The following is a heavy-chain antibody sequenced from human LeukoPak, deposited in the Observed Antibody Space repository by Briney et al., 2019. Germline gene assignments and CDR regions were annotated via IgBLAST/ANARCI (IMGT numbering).Heavy chain of an antibody. CDR3: ARFRPDYYDSSGYYPNWYFDL. Sequence: KPSETLSLTCTVSGGSISSYYWSWIRQPPGKGLEWIGYIYYSGSTNYNPSLKSRVTISVDTSKNQFSLKRSSVTAADTAVYYCARFRPDYYDSSGYYPNWYFDLWGRGTLVTVSS. D-gene: IGHD3-22*01. J-gene: IGHJ2*01. CDR1: GGSISSYY. V-gene: IGHV4-59*08. CDR2: IYYSGST.